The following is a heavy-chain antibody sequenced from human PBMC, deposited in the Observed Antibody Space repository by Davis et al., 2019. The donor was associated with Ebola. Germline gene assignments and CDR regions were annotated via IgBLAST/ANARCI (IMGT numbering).Heavy chain of an antibody. Sequence: PGGSLRLSCAASGFTFSSHGMHWVRQAPGKGLGWVAVIWYDGNSKYYADSVKGRFTISRDNSKNTLYLQMNSLRAEDTAVYYCARDPPESDYDFWSGNGMDVWGKGTTVTVSS. V-gene: IGHV3-33*01. CDR3: ARDPPESDYDFWSGNGMDV. D-gene: IGHD3-3*01. J-gene: IGHJ6*04. CDR1: GFTFSSHG. CDR2: IWYDGNSK.